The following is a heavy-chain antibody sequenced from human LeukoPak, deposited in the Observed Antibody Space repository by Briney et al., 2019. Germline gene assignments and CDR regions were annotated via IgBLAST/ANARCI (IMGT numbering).Heavy chain of an antibody. CDR3: ARVGSAWSYFDY. CDR2: IFYDGSNK. D-gene: IGHD6-19*01. J-gene: IGHJ4*02. CDR1: GFTFSNYD. V-gene: IGHV3-33*01. Sequence: PGRSLRLSCAASGFTFSNYDMHWVRQAPGKGLEWVAVIFYDGSNKYSADSVKGRFTISRDNSENTLFPQMNSLRAEDTAVYYCARVGSAWSYFDYWGQGTLVTVSS.